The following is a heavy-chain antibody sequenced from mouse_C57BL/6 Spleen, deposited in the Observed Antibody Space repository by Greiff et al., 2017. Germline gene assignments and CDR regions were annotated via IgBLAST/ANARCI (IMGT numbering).Heavy chain of an antibody. J-gene: IGHJ3*01. D-gene: IGHD1-1*01. CDR1: GYTFTSSW. Sequence: QVQLQQSGPELVKPGASVKLSCKASGYTFTSSWMHWVKQRPGQGLEWIGMINPNSGSTNYNDKFKSKATLTVAKSSSTADMQLSSLTTEDSAVYYCARSYYYGRSGFAYWGQGTLVTVSA. CDR2: INPNSGST. V-gene: IGHV1-64*01. CDR3: ARSYYYGRSGFAY.